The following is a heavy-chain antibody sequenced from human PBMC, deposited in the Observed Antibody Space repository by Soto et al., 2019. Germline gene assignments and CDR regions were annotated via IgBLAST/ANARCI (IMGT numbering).Heavy chain of an antibody. CDR3: AGGLGGLVGRNY. CDR1: GGSFSGYY. J-gene: IGHJ4*02. Sequence: QVQLQQWGAGLLKPSETLSLTCAVYGGSFSGYYWSWIRQPPGKGLEWIGEINHSGSTNYNPSLTSPVTITVDTSKNQFSLKLSSVTAADPAGYYCAGGLGGLVGRNYWGQGTLVTVSS. D-gene: IGHD6-19*01. CDR2: INHSGST. V-gene: IGHV4-34*01.